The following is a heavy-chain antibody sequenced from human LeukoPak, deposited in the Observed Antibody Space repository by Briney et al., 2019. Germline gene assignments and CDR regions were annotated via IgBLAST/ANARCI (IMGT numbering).Heavy chain of an antibody. CDR3: ASGGYSGYDWDLYYFDY. Sequence: SVKVSCKASGGTFSRYAISWERQAPGQGLEWMGGIIPIFGTANYAQKFQGRVTITADESTSTAYMELSSLRSEGTAVYYCASGGYSGYDWDLYYFDYWGQGTLVTVSS. V-gene: IGHV1-69*01. D-gene: IGHD5-12*01. CDR1: GGTFSRYA. J-gene: IGHJ4*02. CDR2: IIPIFGTA.